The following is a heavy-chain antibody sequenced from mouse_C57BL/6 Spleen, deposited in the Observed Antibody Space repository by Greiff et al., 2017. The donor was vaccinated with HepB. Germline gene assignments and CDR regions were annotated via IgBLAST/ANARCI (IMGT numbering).Heavy chain of an antibody. CDR3: TRDLGRLRSYYYAMDY. J-gene: IGHJ4*01. D-gene: IGHD2-4*01. V-gene: IGHV5-9-1*02. CDR1: GFTFSSYA. CDR2: ISSGGDYI. Sequence: EVHLVESGEGLVKPGGSLKLSCAASGFTFSSYAMSWVRQTPEKRLEWVAYISSGGDYIYYADTVKGRFTISRDNARNTLYLQMSSLKSEDTAMYYCTRDLGRLRSYYYAMDYWGQGTSVTVSS.